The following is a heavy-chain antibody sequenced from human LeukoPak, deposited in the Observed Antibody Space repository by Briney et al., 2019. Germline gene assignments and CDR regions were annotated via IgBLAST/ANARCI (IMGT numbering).Heavy chain of an antibody. J-gene: IGHJ4*02. CDR3: AKRIRDTAMAYFDY. D-gene: IGHD5-18*01. CDR1: GFTFSSYA. V-gene: IGHV3-23*01. CDR2: ISAGGGST. Sequence: PGGSLRLSCAASGFTFSSYAVSWVRRAPGKGLEWVSAISAGGGSTYYADSVKGRFTISRDISKNTLYLQMNSLRAEDTAVYYCAKRIRDTAMAYFDYWGQGTLVTVSS.